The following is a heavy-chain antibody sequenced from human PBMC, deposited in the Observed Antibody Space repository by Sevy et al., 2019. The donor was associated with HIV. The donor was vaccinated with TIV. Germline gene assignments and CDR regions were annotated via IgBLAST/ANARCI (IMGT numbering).Heavy chain of an antibody. CDR1: GGTFSSYA. V-gene: IGHV1-69*06. CDR3: AWVVKYYDSSGYYAAFDI. CDR2: IIPIFGTA. J-gene: IGHJ3*02. D-gene: IGHD3-22*01. Sequence: ASVKVSCKASGGTFSSYAISWVRQAPGQGLEWMGGIIPIFGTANYAQKFQGRVTITAEKSTGTAYMELSSLRSEDTAVYYCAWVVKYYDSSGYYAAFDIWGQGTMVTVSS.